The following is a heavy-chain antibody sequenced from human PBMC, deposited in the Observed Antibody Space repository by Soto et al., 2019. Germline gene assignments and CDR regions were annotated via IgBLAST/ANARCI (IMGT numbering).Heavy chain of an antibody. V-gene: IGHV1-18*01. CDR3: ARGARKRQDPYQLPDY. CDR2: ISAYNGNT. D-gene: IGHD2-2*01. CDR1: GYTFTSYG. Sequence: ASVKVFCKASGYTFTSYGISWVRQAPGQGLEWMGWISAYNGNTNYAQKLQGRVTMTTDTSTSTAYMELRSLRSDDTAVYYCARGARKRQDPYQLPDYWGQGTLVTVSS. J-gene: IGHJ4*02.